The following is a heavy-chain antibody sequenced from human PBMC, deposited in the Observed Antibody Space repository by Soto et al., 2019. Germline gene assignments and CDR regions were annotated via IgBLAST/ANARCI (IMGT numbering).Heavy chain of an antibody. V-gene: IGHV1-18*01. J-gene: IGHJ4*02. Sequence: QVQLVQSGPEVKKPGASVKVSCKASGNTFVSHGFSWVRQAPGQGLEWMGWISGFNGKTNYALKFQGRVTLTTDTSTSTAYMELRSLRSDDTAVYFCARVDPRGVAVVRDYWGQGTLVTVSS. CDR3: ARVDPRGVAVVRDY. CDR1: GNTFVSHG. D-gene: IGHD3-10*01. CDR2: ISGFNGKT.